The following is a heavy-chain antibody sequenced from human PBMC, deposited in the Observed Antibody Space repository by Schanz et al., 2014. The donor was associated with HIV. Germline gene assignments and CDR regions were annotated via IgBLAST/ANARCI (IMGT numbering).Heavy chain of an antibody. CDR1: GFPFAAYA. Sequence: VQLVESGGGVVQPGRSLRLSCATSGFPFAAYAMTWVRQAPGKGLEWVSAIDGVGDNTYYADSVKGRFTISRDNSKNTVYLRMSGLRAEDTAVYYCANQRYSGTYRPFDYWGRGTLVTVSS. CDR3: ANQRYSGTYRPFDY. V-gene: IGHV3-23*04. D-gene: IGHD1-26*01. CDR2: IDGVGDNT. J-gene: IGHJ4*02.